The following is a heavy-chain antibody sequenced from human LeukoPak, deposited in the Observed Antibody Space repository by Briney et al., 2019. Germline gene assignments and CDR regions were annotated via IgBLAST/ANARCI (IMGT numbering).Heavy chain of an antibody. D-gene: IGHD3-10*01. V-gene: IGHV4-59*12. J-gene: IGHJ4*02. CDR1: GGSISSYY. Sequence: SETLSLTCTVSGGSISSYYWSWIRQPPGKGLEWIGYIYHSGSTYYNPSLKSRVTISVDRSKNQFSLKLSSVTAADTAVYYCARARDFASGSRIDYWGQGILVTVSS. CDR2: IYHSGST. CDR3: ARARDFASGSRIDY.